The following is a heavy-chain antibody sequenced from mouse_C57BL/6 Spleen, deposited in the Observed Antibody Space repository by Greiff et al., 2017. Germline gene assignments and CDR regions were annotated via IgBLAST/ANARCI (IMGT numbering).Heavy chain of an antibody. Sequence: VQLQQSGAELVRPGASVTLSCKASGYTFTDYEMHWVKQTPVHGLEWIGAIDPETGGTAYNQKFKGKDILTADKSSSTAYMELRSLTSEDSAVYYCTRHYYGSSLFAYWGQGTLVTVSA. J-gene: IGHJ3*01. V-gene: IGHV1-15*01. CDR2: IDPETGGT. CDR1: GYTFTDYE. CDR3: TRHYYGSSLFAY. D-gene: IGHD1-1*01.